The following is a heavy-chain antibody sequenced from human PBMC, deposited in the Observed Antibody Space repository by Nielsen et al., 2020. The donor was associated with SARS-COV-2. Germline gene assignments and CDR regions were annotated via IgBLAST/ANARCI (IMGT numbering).Heavy chain of an antibody. CDR2: IYSGGST. V-gene: IGHV3-53*04. Sequence: GGSLRLSCAASGFTFSDYYMSWVRQAPGKGLEWVSVIYSGGSTYYADSVKGRFTISRHNSKNTLYLQMNSLRAEDTAVYYCARDSAATGEDYWGQGTLVTVSS. J-gene: IGHJ4*02. CDR3: ARDSAATGEDY. CDR1: GFTFSDYY. D-gene: IGHD1-26*01.